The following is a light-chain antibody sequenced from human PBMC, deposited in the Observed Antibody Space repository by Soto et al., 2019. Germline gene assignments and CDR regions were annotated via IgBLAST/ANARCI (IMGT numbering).Light chain of an antibody. CDR1: QSVSSSY. J-gene: IGKJ1*01. CDR2: GAS. Sequence: EIVSTQSPGTLSLSPGERATLSCRASQSVSSSYLAWYQQKPGQAPRLLIYGASSRATGIPDRFSGSGSGTDFTLTISRLEPEDFAVYYCQQYGSAFGQGTKV. V-gene: IGKV3-20*01. CDR3: QQYGSA.